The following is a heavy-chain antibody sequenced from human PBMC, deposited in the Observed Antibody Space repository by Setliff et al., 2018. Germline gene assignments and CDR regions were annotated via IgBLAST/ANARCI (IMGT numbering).Heavy chain of an antibody. Sequence: SETLSLTCSVSGASITSYYWRCIRQPPGNGLEYIGYIYYSGSTNSNPSLKSRVTIAVDTSKNQFSLKLSSVTAADTAVYYCARNHAQYYAVSSGYYYDDCYFDLWGRGTLVTVSS. CDR1: GASITSYY. D-gene: IGHD3-22*01. CDR3: ARNHAQYYAVSSGYYYDDCYFDL. J-gene: IGHJ2*01. CDR2: IYYSGST. V-gene: IGHV4-59*08.